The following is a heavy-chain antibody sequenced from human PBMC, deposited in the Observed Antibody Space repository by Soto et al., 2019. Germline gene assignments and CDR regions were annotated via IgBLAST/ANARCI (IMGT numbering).Heavy chain of an antibody. Sequence: QVQLQESGPGLVKPSQTLSLTCTVSGGSISSGGYYWSWIRQHPGKGLEWIGYIYYSGSTYYNPSLKCRVTISVYTSNNQFSLKVSSVTAADTAVYYCAGIYSGSPGGTVLYWGQGTLVTVSS. CDR3: AGIYSGSPGGTVLY. D-gene: IGHD1-26*01. V-gene: IGHV4-31*03. CDR1: GGSISSGGYY. J-gene: IGHJ4*02. CDR2: IYYSGST.